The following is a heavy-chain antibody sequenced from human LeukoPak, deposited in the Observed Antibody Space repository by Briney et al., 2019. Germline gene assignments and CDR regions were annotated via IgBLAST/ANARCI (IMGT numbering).Heavy chain of an antibody. Sequence: PSETLSLTCTVSGGSISYYYWSWIRQPPGKGLEWIGYIYYSGSTNYNPSLRSRVIISVDTSKNQFSLMLNSVTAADTAVYYCARSLADFWSGYLDYWGQGTLVTVSS. J-gene: IGHJ4*02. D-gene: IGHD3-3*01. CDR1: GGSISYYY. V-gene: IGHV4-59*01. CDR2: IYYSGST. CDR3: ARSLADFWSGYLDY.